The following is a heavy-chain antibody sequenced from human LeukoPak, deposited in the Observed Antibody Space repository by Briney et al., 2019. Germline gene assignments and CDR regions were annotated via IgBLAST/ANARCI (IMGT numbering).Heavy chain of an antibody. CDR2: TSYNGNT. V-gene: IGHV1-18*04. J-gene: IGHJ4*02. Sequence: ASVKVSCKASGYTFSNYGFSWVGQAPGLGLEWMGWTSYNGNTNYAQKFQDRVTMTTDTSTTTAYMELRSLESDDTAVYYCARHSGSGWQALGYWGQGTLFTVSS. CDR1: GYTFSNYG. CDR3: ARHSGSGWQALGY. D-gene: IGHD6-19*01.